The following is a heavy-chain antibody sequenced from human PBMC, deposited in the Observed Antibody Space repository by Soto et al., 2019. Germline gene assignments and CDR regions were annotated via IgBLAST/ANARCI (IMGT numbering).Heavy chain of an antibody. D-gene: IGHD1-26*01. CDR3: ARARGRLFDY. CDR1: GGSISSGGYS. CDR2: IYHSGST. Sequence: PSETLSLTCAVSGGSISSGGYSWSWIRQPPGKGLEWIGYIYHSGSTYYNPSLKSRVTISVDRSKNQFSLKLSSVTAADTAVYYCARARGRLFDYWGQGTLVTVSS. V-gene: IGHV4-30-2*01. J-gene: IGHJ4*02.